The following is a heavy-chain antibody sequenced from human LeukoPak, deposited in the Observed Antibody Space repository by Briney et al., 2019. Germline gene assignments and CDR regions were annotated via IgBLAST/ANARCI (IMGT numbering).Heavy chain of an antibody. CDR3: AREGRTYYYDSSGYYDY. D-gene: IGHD3-22*01. CDR1: GGSISSSSYY. CDR2: IYYSGSP. Sequence: SETLSLTCTVSGGSISSSSYYWGWIRQPPGKGLEWIGSIYYSGSPYYSPSLKSRVTISVDTSKNQFSLKLSSVTAADTAVYYCAREGRTYYYDSSGYYDYWGQGTLVTVSS. J-gene: IGHJ4*02. V-gene: IGHV4-39*07.